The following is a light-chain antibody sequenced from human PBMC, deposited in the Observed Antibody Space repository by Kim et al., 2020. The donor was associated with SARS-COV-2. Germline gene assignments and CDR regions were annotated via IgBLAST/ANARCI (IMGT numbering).Light chain of an antibody. CDR1: QVISSY. CDR2: AAS. J-gene: IGKJ5*01. V-gene: IGKV1-9*01. CDR3: QQYNVYPIT. Sequence: ALVGDRVTITCRASQVISSYLAWYEQKPGKAPKLLISAASTLQSGVPSRFSGSGSGADFILTISSLQPEDFATYYCQQYNVYPITFGQGTRLEIK.